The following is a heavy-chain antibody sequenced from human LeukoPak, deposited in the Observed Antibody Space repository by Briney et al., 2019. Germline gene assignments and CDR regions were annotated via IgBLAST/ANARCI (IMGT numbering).Heavy chain of an antibody. V-gene: IGHV5-10-1*01. CDR3: ARSPYSSGCTLLYYGMVV. J-gene: IGHJ6*01. Sequence: GESLRISCKGSGYSFTSYWISWVRQMPGKGLEWMGRIDPSDSYTNYSPSFQGHVTISADKYISTAYLQWSSLKASDTAMYYCARSPYSSGCTLLYYGMVVWGRGTTVTVSS. CDR1: GYSFTSYW. CDR2: IDPSDSYT. D-gene: IGHD6-19*01.